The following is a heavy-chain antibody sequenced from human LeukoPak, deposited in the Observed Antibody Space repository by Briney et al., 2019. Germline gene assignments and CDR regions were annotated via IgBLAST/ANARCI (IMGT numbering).Heavy chain of an antibody. CDR1: GFTFSSYA. Sequence: RRSLRLSCAASGFTFSSYALHSVRQAPAKGLEWVSVISYDGSNKFYAGSVKGRFTISRDNSKNTLYLQMNSLRAEDTAVYYCAKDGGYSSSWYSGHDAFDIWGQGTMVTVSS. CDR2: ISYDGSNK. J-gene: IGHJ3*02. V-gene: IGHV3-30*18. D-gene: IGHD6-13*01. CDR3: AKDGGYSSSWYSGHDAFDI.